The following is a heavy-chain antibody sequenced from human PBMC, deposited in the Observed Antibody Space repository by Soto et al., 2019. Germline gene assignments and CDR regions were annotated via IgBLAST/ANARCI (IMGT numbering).Heavy chain of an antibody. CDR1: GFTFSSYG. V-gene: IGHV3-33*01. Sequence: QVQLVESGGGVVQPGRSLRLSCAASGFTFSSYGMHWVRQAPGKGLDWVAVIWYDGSYKYYGDSVKGRFTISRDNSKNTLYLQMNSLRAEDTAVYYCARDKGNWIPADYWGQGTLVTVSS. CDR2: IWYDGSYK. J-gene: IGHJ4*02. D-gene: IGHD1-20*01. CDR3: ARDKGNWIPADY.